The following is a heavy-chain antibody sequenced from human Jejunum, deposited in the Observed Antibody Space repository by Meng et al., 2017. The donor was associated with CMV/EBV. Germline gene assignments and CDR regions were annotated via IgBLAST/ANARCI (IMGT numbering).Heavy chain of an antibody. CDR3: TTEGGGYSLY. J-gene: IGHJ4*02. Sequence: CAACGFTASDAWMSWVRQAPGKGLEWVGRIKSKAHGETTDYAAPVKGRFTISRDDSKNTLYLQMNSLKTEDTAVYYCTTEGGGYSLYWGQGTLVTVSS. CDR1: GFTASDAW. V-gene: IGHV3-15*01. D-gene: IGHD3-22*01. CDR2: IKSKAHGETT.